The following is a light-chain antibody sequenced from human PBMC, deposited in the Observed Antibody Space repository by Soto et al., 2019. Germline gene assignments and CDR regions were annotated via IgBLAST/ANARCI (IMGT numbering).Light chain of an antibody. J-gene: IGKJ4*01. CDR3: QQSYSTPLT. CDR1: QSITSY. Sequence: DIQMTQSPSSLSASVGDRVTITCRASQSITSYLNWYQQKPGKAPKLLIYAASSLQSGVPSRFSGSGSGTDFTLTISSLQPKDFATYYCQQSYSTPLTFGGGTKVELK. CDR2: AAS. V-gene: IGKV1-39*01.